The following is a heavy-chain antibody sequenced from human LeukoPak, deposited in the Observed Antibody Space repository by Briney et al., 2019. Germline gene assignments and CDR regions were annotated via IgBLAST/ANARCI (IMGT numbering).Heavy chain of an antibody. CDR3: ARRGGTGDFDY. V-gene: IGHV1-2*02. D-gene: IGHD7-27*01. CDR1: GYTLTELS. Sequence: ASVKVSCKVSGYTLTELSMYWVRQAPGQGLEWMGWINPNSGGTNYAQKFQGRVTMTRDTSISTAYMELSRLRSDDTAVYYCARRGGTGDFDYWGQGTLVTVSS. CDR2: INPNSGGT. J-gene: IGHJ4*02.